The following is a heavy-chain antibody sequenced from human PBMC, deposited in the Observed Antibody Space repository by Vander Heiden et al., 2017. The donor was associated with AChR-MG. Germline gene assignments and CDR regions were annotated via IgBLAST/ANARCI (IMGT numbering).Heavy chain of an antibody. Sequence: QVQLVESGGGAVQPGKSLRLSCVASGFTFSRYGMHWVRQVPGKGLEWVASIWFDGTNQNYADSVKGRFTVSRDNSKNILSLQMSSLRAEDTAVYYCTTDRREWEMQYFFDNWGQGTLVTVSS. D-gene: IGHD1-26*01. V-gene: IGHV3-33*01. CDR2: IWFDGTNQ. CDR1: GFTFSRYG. J-gene: IGHJ4*02. CDR3: TTDRREWEMQYFFDN.